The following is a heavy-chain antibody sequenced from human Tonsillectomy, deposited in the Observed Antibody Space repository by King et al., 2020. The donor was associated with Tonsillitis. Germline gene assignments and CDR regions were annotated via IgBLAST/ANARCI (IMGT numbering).Heavy chain of an antibody. CDR2: IYYSGST. V-gene: IGHV4-59*01. D-gene: IGHD4-23*01. CDR3: ASTLDYGGNLEAFDI. J-gene: IGHJ3*02. CDR1: GGSIRSYY. Sequence: VQLQESGPGLVKPSETLSLTCTVSGGSIRSYYWSWIRQPPGKGLEWIGYIYYSGSTNYNPSLKSRVTISIDTSRNQFSLRLSSVTAADTAVFYCASTLDYGGNLEAFDIWGQGTMVTVSS.